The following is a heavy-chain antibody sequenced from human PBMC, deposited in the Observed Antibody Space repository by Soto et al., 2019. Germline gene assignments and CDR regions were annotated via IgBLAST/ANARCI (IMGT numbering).Heavy chain of an antibody. V-gene: IGHV1-18*01. CDR3: ASYQSWHDLVCWFDL. CDR2: ISTYNGDR. Sequence: ASVKVSCKASGYTFTRSGISWVRQAPGQGLEWMGWISTYNGDRNYAQTFQGRVTMTTDTSTSTVYMELNSLRSEDTAVYYCASYQSWHDLVCWFDLWGQGTLVTVSS. J-gene: IGHJ5*02. CDR1: GYTFTRSG. D-gene: IGHD1-1*01.